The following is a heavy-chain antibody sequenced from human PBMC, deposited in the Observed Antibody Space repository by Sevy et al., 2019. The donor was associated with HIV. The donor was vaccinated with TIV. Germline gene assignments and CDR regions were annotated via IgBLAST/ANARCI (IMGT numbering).Heavy chain of an antibody. CDR1: GFTVSNNY. D-gene: IGHD5-12*01. V-gene: IGHV3-53*01. J-gene: IGHJ4*02. CDR2: LYAGGNT. Sequence: GGSLRLSCAASGFTVSNNYISWFRQAPGKGLEWVAALYAGGNTYYADSVKGRLNTSRDNSKNTVYLEINSLRAEDTAVYSCAIETVSGYNLWGQGTLVTVSS. CDR3: AIETVSGYNL.